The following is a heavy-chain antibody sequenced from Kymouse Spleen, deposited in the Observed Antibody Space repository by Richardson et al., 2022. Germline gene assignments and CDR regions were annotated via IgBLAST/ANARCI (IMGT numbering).Heavy chain of an antibody. CDR1: GGSFSGYY. CDR3: ARGWSSGWDYYYGMDV. J-gene: IGHJ6*02. CDR2: INHSGST. Sequence: QVQLQQWGAGLLKPSETLSLTCAVYGGSFSGYYWSWIRQPPGKGLEWIGEINHSGSTNYNPSLKSRVTISVDTSKNQFSLKLSSVTAADTAVYYCARGWSSGWDYYYGMDVWGQGTTVTVSS. D-gene: IGHD6-19*01. V-gene: IGHV4-34*01.